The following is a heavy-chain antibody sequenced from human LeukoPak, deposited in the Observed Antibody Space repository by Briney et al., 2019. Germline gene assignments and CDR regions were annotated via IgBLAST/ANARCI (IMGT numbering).Heavy chain of an antibody. Sequence: SETLSLTCAVSGGPFSGYFWSWIRQSSGKGLEWIGEINNSGTTNYNPSLNSRVTISENTSTNQTYLMLSSVMAADATVYYYAWRYYYNMVSVPFDFWGQGTLVTVSS. J-gene: IGHJ4*02. D-gene: IGHD3-22*01. V-gene: IGHV4-34*01. CDR1: GGPFSGYF. CDR3: AWRYYYNMVSVPFDF. CDR2: INNSGTT.